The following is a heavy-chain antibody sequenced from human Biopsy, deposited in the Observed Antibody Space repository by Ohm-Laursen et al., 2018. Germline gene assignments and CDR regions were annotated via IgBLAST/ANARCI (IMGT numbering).Heavy chain of an antibody. CDR2: IVPILGHL. V-gene: IGHV1-69*04. CDR3: AADADGYYTKFDY. CDR1: GGPSSNYA. D-gene: IGHD3-3*01. J-gene: IGHJ4*02. Sequence: SVKVSCKGSGGPSSNYAFSWVRQAPGQGLEWVGRIVPILGHLNYAQRFQGRVSITADKSTTYVYMELSRLTSGDTAVYYCAADADGYYTKFDYWGPGTLVTVSS.